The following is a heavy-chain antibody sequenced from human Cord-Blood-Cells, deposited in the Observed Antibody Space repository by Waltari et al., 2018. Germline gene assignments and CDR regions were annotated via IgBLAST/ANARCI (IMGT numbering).Heavy chain of an antibody. CDR2: LFPIFGTA. CDR1: GGTFSSYA. Sequence: QVQLVQSGAEVKKPGSSVKVSCKASGGTFSSYAISWVRQAPGQGLEGMGGLFPIFGTANDAQRCQSRVTIAASESTSTADMGLSSLRSEDTAVYYCARGGEYSSSWYWYFDLWGRGTLVTVSS. CDR3: ARGGEYSSSWYWYFDL. V-gene: IGHV1-69*01. D-gene: IGHD6-13*01. J-gene: IGHJ2*01.